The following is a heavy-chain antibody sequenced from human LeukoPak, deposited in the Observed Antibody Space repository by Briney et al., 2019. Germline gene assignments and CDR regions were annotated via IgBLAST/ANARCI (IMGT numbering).Heavy chain of an antibody. CDR3: ARAPRITIFGVVKNWFDP. V-gene: IGHV4-39*07. J-gene: IGHJ5*02. CDR1: GGSISSSSYY. D-gene: IGHD3-3*01. CDR2: INHSGST. Sequence: SETLSLTCTVSGGSISSSSYYWGWIRQPPGKGLEWIGEINHSGSTNYNPSLKSRVTISVDTSKNQFSLKLSSVAAADTAVYYCARAPRITIFGVVKNWFDPWGQGTLVTVSS.